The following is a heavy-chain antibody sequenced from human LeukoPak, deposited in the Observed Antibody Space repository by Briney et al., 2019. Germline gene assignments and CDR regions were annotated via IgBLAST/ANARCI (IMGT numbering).Heavy chain of an antibody. CDR1: GGSLSSYY. CDR3: ARVGGYCSSTSCFDAFDI. V-gene: IGHV4-59*01. Sequence: SETLSLTCTVPGGSLSSYYWSWIRHPPGKGLECIGYIYYSGSTNYTPSLKSRVNISVDTSKNQFSLKLSCVTAADKAVYYCARVGGYCSSTSCFDAFDIWGQGTMVTVSS. CDR2: IYYSGST. D-gene: IGHD2-2*01. J-gene: IGHJ3*02.